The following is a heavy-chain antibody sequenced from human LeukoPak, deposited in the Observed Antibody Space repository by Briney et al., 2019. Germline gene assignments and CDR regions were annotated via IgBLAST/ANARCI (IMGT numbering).Heavy chain of an antibody. J-gene: IGHJ6*03. CDR3: ARDRGRQQLVGYYYYYMDV. CDR1: GYTFTSYG. V-gene: IGHV1-18*01. Sequence: ASVKVSCKASGYTFTSYGISWVRQAPGQGLEWMGWISAYNGNTNYAQKLQGRVTMITDTSTSTAYMELRSLRSDDTAVYYCARDRGRQQLVGYYYYYMDVWGKGTTVTVSS. CDR2: ISAYNGNT. D-gene: IGHD6-13*01.